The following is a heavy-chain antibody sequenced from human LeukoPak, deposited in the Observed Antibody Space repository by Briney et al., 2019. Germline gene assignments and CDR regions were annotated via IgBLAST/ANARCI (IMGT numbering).Heavy chain of an antibody. D-gene: IGHD3-22*01. J-gene: IGHJ3*02. CDR2: IYSGGST. CDR3: ARDISSGYYDAFDI. Sequence: GGPLRLSCAASGFTVSSNYMSWVRQAPGKGLVWGSIIYSGGSTYYADSVKGRFTISRDNSKNTLYLQMNSLRAEDTAVYYCARDISSGYYDAFDIWGQGTMVTVSS. CDR1: GFTVSSNY. V-gene: IGHV3-66*01.